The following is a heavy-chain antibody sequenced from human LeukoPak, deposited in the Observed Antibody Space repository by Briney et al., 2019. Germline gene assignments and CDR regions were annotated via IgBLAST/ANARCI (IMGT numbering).Heavy chain of an antibody. Sequence: QSGGSLRLSCAASGFTFSSYWMSWVRQAPGKGLEWVSAISGSGGSTYYADSVEGRFTISRDNSKNTLYLQMNSLRAEDTAVYYCAKDDYSRPVVPAPSSVVFDPWGQGTLVTVSS. D-gene: IGHD2-2*01. CDR2: ISGSGGST. CDR3: AKDDYSRPVVPAPSSVVFDP. V-gene: IGHV3-23*01. CDR1: GFTFSSYW. J-gene: IGHJ5*02.